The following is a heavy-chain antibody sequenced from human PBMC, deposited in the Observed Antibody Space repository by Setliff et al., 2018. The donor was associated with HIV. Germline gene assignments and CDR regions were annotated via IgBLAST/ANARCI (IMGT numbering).Heavy chain of an antibody. D-gene: IGHD6-13*01. CDR3: ARVTWLNPRGRQQLLYYYGMDV. J-gene: IGHJ6*02. CDR1: GDSVTNSMHY. Sequence: PSETLSLTCTVSGDSVTNSMHYWSWIRQPPGKGLEFIGSIHYNDGKTYYNAALRSRVTISADTSKNQFSLKLNSVTAADTAVYYCARVTWLNPRGRQQLLYYYGMDVWGQGTTVTVSS. CDR2: IHYNDGKT. V-gene: IGHV4-39*01.